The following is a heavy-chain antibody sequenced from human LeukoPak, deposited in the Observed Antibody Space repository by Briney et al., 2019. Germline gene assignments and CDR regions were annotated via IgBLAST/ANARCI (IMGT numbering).Heavy chain of an antibody. CDR3: ARDHYYDGRGRFDP. V-gene: IGHV4-39*07. CDR1: GGSVTTGTYH. J-gene: IGHJ5*02. CDR2: VYFDGGT. D-gene: IGHD3-16*01. Sequence: SETLSLTCSVSGGSVTTGTYHWAWIRQPPGKGLEWIGRVYFDGGTHYNRSLQSRVAISVDTSKNQYSLRQSSVTAADTAVYYCARDHYYDGRGRFDPWGKRILVTVSS.